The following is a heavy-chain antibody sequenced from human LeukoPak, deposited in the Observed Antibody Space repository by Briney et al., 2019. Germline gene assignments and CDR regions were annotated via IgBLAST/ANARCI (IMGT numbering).Heavy chain of an antibody. CDR1: GDSVSNKNGA. Sequence: SQTLSLTCVVSGDSVSNKNGAWNWIRQSPSRGLEWLGRRYYRSKWYNDYAESMEGRMTISQDTSKNQYSLHLNSVTPDDTAVYYCARDFGTTGWHTFDYWGQGTLVTVSS. J-gene: IGHJ4*02. V-gene: IGHV6-1*01. CDR2: RYYRSKWYN. D-gene: IGHD6-19*01. CDR3: ARDFGTTGWHTFDY.